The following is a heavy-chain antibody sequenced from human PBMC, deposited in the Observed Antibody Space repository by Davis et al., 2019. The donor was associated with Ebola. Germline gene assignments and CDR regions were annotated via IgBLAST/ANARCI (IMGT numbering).Heavy chain of an antibody. CDR1: GFTFSSYA. Sequence: PGGSLRLSCAASGFTFSSYAMSWVRQAPGKGLEWVSAISGSGGSTYYADSVKGRFTISRDNSKNTLYLQMNSLRAEDTAVYYCAKDPGSRFWSGYSRGAFDIWGQGTMVTVSS. CDR2: ISGSGGST. D-gene: IGHD3-3*01. CDR3: AKDPGSRFWSGYSRGAFDI. V-gene: IGHV3-23*01. J-gene: IGHJ3*02.